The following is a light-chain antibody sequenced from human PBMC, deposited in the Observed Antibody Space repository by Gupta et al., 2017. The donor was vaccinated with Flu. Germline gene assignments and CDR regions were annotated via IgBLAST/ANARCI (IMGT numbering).Light chain of an antibody. V-gene: IGLV1-40*01. J-gene: IGLJ2*01. CDR3: QSYDESLKGAI. CDR1: GSNIGADYP. Sequence: VAIPCTGSGSNIGADYPVHWYQNFPGTAPKLLTLANTKRPSGVPDRFAASKSGTSASLAITGLRAEDEADYDCQSYDESLKGAIFGGGTKLTVL. CDR2: ANT.